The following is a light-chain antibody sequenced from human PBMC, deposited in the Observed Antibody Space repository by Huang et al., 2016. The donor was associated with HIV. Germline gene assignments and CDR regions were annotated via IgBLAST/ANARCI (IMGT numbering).Light chain of an antibody. CDR3: QQYGRSPAT. V-gene: IGKV3-20*01. CDR1: QSVSSNF. CDR2: GAS. J-gene: IGKJ1*01. Sequence: EIVLTQSPGTLSLSPGERATLSCRASQSVSSNFLAWYQQKPGQAPRLLIYGASTRATGIPNRFSGSGSETDFTLTISRLEPEDFAVYYCQQYGRSPATFGQGTKVEIK.